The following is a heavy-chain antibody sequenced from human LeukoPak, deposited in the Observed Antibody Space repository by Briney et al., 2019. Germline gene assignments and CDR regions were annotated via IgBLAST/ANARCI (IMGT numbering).Heavy chain of an antibody. CDR1: GGSISGYF. J-gene: IGHJ5*02. CDR3: ARGRTYGSGSYSANWFDP. Sequence: TSETLSLTCTVSGGSISGYFWTWIRQPAGKGLEWIGRIYSSGSNNYNPSLKSRVTMSVDTSKDQFSLKLSSVTAADTAVYYCARGRTYGSGSYSANWFDPWGQGTLVTVSS. D-gene: IGHD3-10*01. V-gene: IGHV4-4*07. CDR2: IYSSGSN.